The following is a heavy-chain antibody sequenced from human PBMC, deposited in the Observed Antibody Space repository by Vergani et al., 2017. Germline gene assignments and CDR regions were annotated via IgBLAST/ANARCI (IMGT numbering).Heavy chain of an antibody. CDR2: IKRDGTET. J-gene: IGHJ1*01. Sequence: EVQLVESGGGLVKPGGSLRLSCAASGFTFGDYYMAWIRLAPGKGLDWVASIKRDGTETFYVDSVKGRFTISRDNAKTTLYLQMNSLRDEDSGVYYCARISGGSAPYLHYWGQGTLVTVAS. V-gene: IGHV3-7*01. CDR1: GFTFGDYY. D-gene: IGHD2-15*01. CDR3: ARISGGSAPYLHY.